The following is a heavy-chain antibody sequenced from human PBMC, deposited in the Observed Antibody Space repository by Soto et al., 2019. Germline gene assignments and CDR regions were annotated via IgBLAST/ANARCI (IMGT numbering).Heavy chain of an antibody. D-gene: IGHD2-15*01. CDR1: GGTFSSYT. CDR2: IIPILGIA. Sequence: QVQLVQSGAEVKKPGSSVKVSCKASGGTFSSYTISWVRQAPGQGLEWMGRIIPILGIANYAQKFQGRVTITADKSTSTAYMELSRLRSEDTAVYYCARQGAPRDGCFYWGQGTLVTVSS. V-gene: IGHV1-69*02. J-gene: IGHJ4*02. CDR3: ARQGAPRDGCFY.